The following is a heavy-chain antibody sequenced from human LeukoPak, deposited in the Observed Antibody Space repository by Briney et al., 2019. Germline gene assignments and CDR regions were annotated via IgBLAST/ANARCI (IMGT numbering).Heavy chain of an antibody. Sequence: PSETLSLTCTVSGGSISSYQWSWIRQPAGKGLEWIGRLYTSGNTNYNPSLKSRVTMSVDTSKNQFSLKLSSVTAADTAVYYCASTYCGADCYSYYYYYMDVWGKGTTVTVPS. CDR3: ASTYCGADCYSYYYYYMDV. J-gene: IGHJ6*03. CDR1: GGSISSYQ. CDR2: LYTSGNT. D-gene: IGHD2-21*01. V-gene: IGHV4-4*07.